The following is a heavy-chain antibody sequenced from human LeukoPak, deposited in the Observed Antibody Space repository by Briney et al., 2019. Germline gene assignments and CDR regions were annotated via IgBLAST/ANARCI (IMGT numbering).Heavy chain of an antibody. CDR1: GFSFGSYW. Sequence: GGSLRLSCVASGFSFGSYWMDWVRQAPGKGLEWVANIRKDGGDIHYVDSVKGRFTISRDNAKNSVYLQMHSLRAEDTAMYYCARDAFGDFSYWGQGILVTVSS. CDR3: ARDAFGDFSY. V-gene: IGHV3-7*01. CDR2: IRKDGGDI. J-gene: IGHJ4*02. D-gene: IGHD3-10*01.